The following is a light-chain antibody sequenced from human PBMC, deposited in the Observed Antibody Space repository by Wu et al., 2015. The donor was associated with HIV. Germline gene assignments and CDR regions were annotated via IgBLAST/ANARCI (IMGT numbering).Light chain of an antibody. Sequence: EVVLTQSPATLSLSPGERATLSCRASQTVYNYFAWYQQRPGQAPRLLIKDASNRASGIPDRFSGGGSGTDFTLTISSMQSEDFAVYFCQQYDTRPYTFGQGTKLEIK. CDR2: DAS. CDR1: QTVYNY. V-gene: IGKV3-11*01. J-gene: IGKJ2*01. CDR3: QQYDTRPYT.